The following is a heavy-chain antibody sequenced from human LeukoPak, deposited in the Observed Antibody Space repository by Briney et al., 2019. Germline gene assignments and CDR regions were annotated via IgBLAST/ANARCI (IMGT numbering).Heavy chain of an antibody. Sequence: SETLSLTRTVSGGSISSYYWSWIRQPPGKGLEWIGYIYYSGSTNYNPSLKSRVTISVDTSKNQFSLKLSSVTAADTAVYYCARVGRNRSSTSCYRPYYYGMDVWGQGTTVTVSS. V-gene: IGHV4-59*01. CDR2: IYYSGST. J-gene: IGHJ6*02. CDR1: GGSISSYY. D-gene: IGHD2-2*01. CDR3: ARVGRNRSSTSCYRPYYYGMDV.